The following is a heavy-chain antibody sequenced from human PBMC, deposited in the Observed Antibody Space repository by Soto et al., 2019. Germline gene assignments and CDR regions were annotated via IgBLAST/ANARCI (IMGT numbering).Heavy chain of an antibody. D-gene: IGHD3-10*01. CDR2: ISVHNGNI. V-gene: IGHV1-18*01. CDR1: GYNFINYG. CDR3: VRDLDGSGSYYTDY. J-gene: IGHJ4*02. Sequence: SVKVSCKASGYNFINYGITWVRQAPGQGLEWMGWISVHNGNIKYAQKLQGRVTMTTDTSTSTAYMELRSLRSDDTAVYYCVRDLDGSGSYYTDYWGPGTVVTVSS.